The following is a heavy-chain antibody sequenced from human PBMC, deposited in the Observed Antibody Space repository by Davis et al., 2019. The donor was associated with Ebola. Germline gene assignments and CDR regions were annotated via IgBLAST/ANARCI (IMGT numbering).Heavy chain of an antibody. CDR2: VYYTGTT. CDR1: GGSISPYY. J-gene: IGHJ4*02. V-gene: IGHV4-59*01. D-gene: IGHD5-12*01. CDR3: ARAGGQGGGTLRF. Sequence: SETLSLTCTVSGGSISPYYWSWIPQTPGEGLEWIGYVYYTGTTSYNPSLKSRVTISLDTSRHQFSLILTAVSAADTATYYCARAGGQGGGTLRFWGQGTRVTVSS.